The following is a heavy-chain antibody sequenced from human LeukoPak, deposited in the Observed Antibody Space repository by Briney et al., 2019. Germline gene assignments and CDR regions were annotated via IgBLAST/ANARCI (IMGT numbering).Heavy chain of an antibody. J-gene: IGHJ4*02. CDR2: ITASGTAM. V-gene: IGHV3-48*02. CDR1: GFTFSSYS. Sequence: GGSLILSCAASGFTFSSYSMNWVRQAPGKGLEWVSHITASGTAMFYADSVKGRFTISRDNAKNSLYLQMNSLRDEDTAVYYCASSGSYRFDYWGQGTLVTVSS. CDR3: ASSGSYRFDY. D-gene: IGHD1-26*01.